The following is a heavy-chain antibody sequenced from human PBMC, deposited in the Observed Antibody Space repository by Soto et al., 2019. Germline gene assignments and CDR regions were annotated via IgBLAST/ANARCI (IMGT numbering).Heavy chain of an antibody. D-gene: IGHD3-10*01. CDR1: GYTFTGYY. Sequence: ASLKVSCKASGYTFTGYYMHWVRQAPGQGLEWMGWINPNSGGTNYAQKFQGRVTMTRDTSISTAYMELSRLRSDDTAVYYCARSYYYGSGSSYYYYGMDVWGQGTTVTVSS. CDR3: ARSYYYGSGSSYYYYGMDV. V-gene: IGHV1-2*02. J-gene: IGHJ6*02. CDR2: INPNSGGT.